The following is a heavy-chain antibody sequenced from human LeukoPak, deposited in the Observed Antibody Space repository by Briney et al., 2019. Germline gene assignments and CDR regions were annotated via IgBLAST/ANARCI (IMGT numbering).Heavy chain of an antibody. CDR2: INHSGST. V-gene: IGHV4-34*01. D-gene: IGHD2-8*01. CDR3: ARGMLFDP. Sequence: SETLSLTCAVYGGSFSGYYWSWIRQPPGKGLEWIGEINHSGSTNYNPSLKSRVTISVDTSKNQFSLKLSSVTAADTAVYYCARGMLFDPWGQGTLVTVSS. CDR1: GGSFSGYY. J-gene: IGHJ5*02.